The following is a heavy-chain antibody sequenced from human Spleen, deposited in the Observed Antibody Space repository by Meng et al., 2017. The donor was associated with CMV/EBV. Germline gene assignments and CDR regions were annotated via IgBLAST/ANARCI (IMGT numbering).Heavy chain of an antibody. CDR3: ARFPMSSWYAYYYYGMDV. CDR1: GGTFSSYA. Sequence: ASVKVSCKASGGTFSSYAISWVRQAPGQGLEWMGWISAYNGNTNYAQKLQGRVTMTTDTSTSTAYMELRSLRSDDTAVYYCARFPMSSWYAYYYYGMDVWGQGTTVTVSS. J-gene: IGHJ6*02. CDR2: ISAYNGNT. V-gene: IGHV1-18*01. D-gene: IGHD6-13*01.